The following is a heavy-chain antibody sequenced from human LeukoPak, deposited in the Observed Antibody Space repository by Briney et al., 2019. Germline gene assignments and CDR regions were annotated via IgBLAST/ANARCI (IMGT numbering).Heavy chain of an antibody. D-gene: IGHD3-3*01. Sequence: SETLSLTCTVSGGSISSYYWSWIRQPAGKGLVWIGRIYTSGSTNYNPSLKSRVTMSVDTSKNQFSLKLSSVTAADTAVYYCAREGPYDFWSGYYANWFDPWGQGTLVTVSS. CDR1: GGSISSYY. CDR2: IYTSGST. CDR3: AREGPYDFWSGYYANWFDP. V-gene: IGHV4-4*07. J-gene: IGHJ5*02.